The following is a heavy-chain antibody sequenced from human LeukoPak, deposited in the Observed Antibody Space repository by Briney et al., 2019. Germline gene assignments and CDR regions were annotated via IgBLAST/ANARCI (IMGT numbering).Heavy chain of an antibody. CDR2: IYYSGST. J-gene: IGHJ4*02. Sequence: PSETLSLTCAVSGGSISSSSYYWGWIRQPPGKGLEWIGNIYYSGSTYYNTSLKSRVIISVDTSKNQFSLKLSSVTAADTAVYFCASVSKDSGSYYGVDYWGQGTLVTVSS. V-gene: IGHV4-39*01. CDR1: GGSISSSSYY. CDR3: ASVSKDSGSYYGVDY. D-gene: IGHD1-26*01.